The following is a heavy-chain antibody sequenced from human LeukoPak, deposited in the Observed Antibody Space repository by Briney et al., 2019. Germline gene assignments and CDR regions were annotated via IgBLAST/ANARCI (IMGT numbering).Heavy chain of an antibody. J-gene: IGHJ4*02. CDR2: IIPIFGTA. CDR1: GYTFTSYY. V-gene: IGHV1-69*05. Sequence: SVKVSCKASGYTFTSYYMHWVRQAPGQGLEWMGGIIPIFGTANYAQKFQGRVTITTDESTSTAYMELSSLRSEDTAVYHCARVVGDSSGYSGLTYYFDYWGQGTLVTVSS. D-gene: IGHD3-22*01. CDR3: ARVVGDSSGYSGLTYYFDY.